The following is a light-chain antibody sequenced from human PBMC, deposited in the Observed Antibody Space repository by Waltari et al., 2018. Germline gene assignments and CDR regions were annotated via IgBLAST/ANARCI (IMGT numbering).Light chain of an antibody. CDR3: QQYDSSPPT. V-gene: IGKV3-20*01. Sequence: EIVLTQSPGTLSLSPGERANLSCRASQSVSSSYLACYQQMPGQAPRLLIYGASNRATGIPDRFSGSGSGTDFTLTISRLEPEDFAVYYCQQYDSSPPTFGQGTKLEIK. CDR1: QSVSSSY. CDR2: GAS. J-gene: IGKJ2*01.